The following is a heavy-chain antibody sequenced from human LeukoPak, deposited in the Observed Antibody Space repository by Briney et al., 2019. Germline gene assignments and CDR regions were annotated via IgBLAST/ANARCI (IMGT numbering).Heavy chain of an antibody. D-gene: IGHD2-2*01. V-gene: IGHV3-23*01. Sequence: TGGSLRLSCAASGFTFTTYSMTWVRQAPGKGLEWVSVISGDGGHTYYADSVKGRFTISRDNSKNTLYLQMNSLRAEDTAVYYCAKAEREIVVVPAANTDYWGQGTLVTVSS. CDR1: GFTFTTYS. J-gene: IGHJ4*02. CDR3: AKAEREIVVVPAANTDY. CDR2: ISGDGGHT.